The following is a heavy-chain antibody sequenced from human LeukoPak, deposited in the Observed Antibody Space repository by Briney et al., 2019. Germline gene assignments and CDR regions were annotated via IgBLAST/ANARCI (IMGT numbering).Heavy chain of an antibody. CDR3: AKEGLMVSSWYLDH. V-gene: IGHV3-23*01. CDR2: ISDSGGKT. J-gene: IGHJ4*02. D-gene: IGHD6-13*01. CDR1: GFTFSNYA. Sequence: GGSLRLSCAASGFTFSNYAMSWVRQAPGKGLEWVSAISDSGGKTYHADSVKGRFTISRDNSKNTLYLQINSLRAEDTAVYYCAKEGLMVSSWYLDHWGQGTLVTVSS.